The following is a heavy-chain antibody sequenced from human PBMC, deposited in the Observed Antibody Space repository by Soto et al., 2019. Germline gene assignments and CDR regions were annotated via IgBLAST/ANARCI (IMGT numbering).Heavy chain of an antibody. J-gene: IGHJ6*02. D-gene: IGHD2-8*01. V-gene: IGHV1-69*18. CDR1: GGTFSSYV. Sequence: QVQAVQSGAEVKKPGSSVKVSCKASGGTFSSYVISWVRQAPGQGLEWMGRIIPIFGTANYAQKCQGRVTISADESTSTAYMELSSLRSEETAVYYCARESGRTRGMDVWGQGTTITVSS. CDR3: ARESGRTRGMDV. CDR2: IIPIFGTA.